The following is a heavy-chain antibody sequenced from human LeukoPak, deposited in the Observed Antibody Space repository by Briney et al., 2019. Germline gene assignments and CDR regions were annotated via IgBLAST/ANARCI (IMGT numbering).Heavy chain of an antibody. Sequence: PSETLSLTCTVSGASISSYYWGGIRQPAGRGLEWIGRIYTSGSTDYNPSLKSRVTMSLDTSKNQFSLKLSSVTAADTAVYYCARDRGSGSNLGYNWFDPWGQGTLVTVSS. CDR1: GASISSYY. D-gene: IGHD1-26*01. CDR2: IYTSGST. J-gene: IGHJ5*02. CDR3: ARDRGSGSNLGYNWFDP. V-gene: IGHV4-4*07.